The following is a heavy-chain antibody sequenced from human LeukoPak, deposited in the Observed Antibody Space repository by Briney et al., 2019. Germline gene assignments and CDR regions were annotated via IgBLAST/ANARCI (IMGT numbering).Heavy chain of an antibody. CDR1: GGSISSGGYY. CDR2: IYYSGST. J-gene: IGHJ5*02. Sequence: SETLSLTCTVSGGSISSGGYYWSWIRQHPGKGLEWIGYIYYSGSTYYNPSLKSRVTISVDTSKNQFSLKLSSVTAADTAVYYCARGGLSNVDTAMVNRGGNWFDPWGQGTLVTVSS. D-gene: IGHD5-18*01. CDR3: ARGGLSNVDTAMVNRGGNWFDP. V-gene: IGHV4-31*03.